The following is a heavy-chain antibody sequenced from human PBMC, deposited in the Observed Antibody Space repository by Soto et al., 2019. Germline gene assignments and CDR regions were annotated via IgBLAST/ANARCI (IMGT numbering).Heavy chain of an antibody. J-gene: IGHJ4*02. D-gene: IGHD3-10*01. V-gene: IGHV1-2*04. Sequence: GASGKVCCQASGYTFTGYYMHWVRQAPGQGLEWMGWINPNSGGTNYAQKFQGWVTMTRDTSISTAYMELSRLRSDDTAVYYCARDARGDEAPMDYWGQGTLVTVSS. CDR1: GYTFTGYY. CDR3: ARDARGDEAPMDY. CDR2: INPNSGGT.